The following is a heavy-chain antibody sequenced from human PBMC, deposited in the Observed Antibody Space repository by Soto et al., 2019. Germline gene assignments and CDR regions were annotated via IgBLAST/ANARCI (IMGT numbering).Heavy chain of an antibody. Sequence: GESLKISCETFVYGFRSYWIAWVRQMPGKGLEWMGIINPADSDTRYSPSFQGQVIISVDKYISTAYLQWSSLKASDTATYYCARRYTSGWYFDYWGQGTPVTVSS. D-gene: IGHD6-19*01. CDR1: VYGFRSYW. J-gene: IGHJ4*02. CDR2: INPADSDT. CDR3: ARRYTSGWYFDY. V-gene: IGHV5-51*01.